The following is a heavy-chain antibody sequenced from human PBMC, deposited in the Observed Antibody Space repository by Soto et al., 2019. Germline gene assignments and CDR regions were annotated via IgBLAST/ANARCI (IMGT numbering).Heavy chain of an antibody. Sequence: PGGSLRLSCAASGLTFSSYGMTWVRQAPGKGLEWVSAISGSGDTYNVDSLKGRFSISRDNSKSTLFLQMNSLRAEDTAVYYCATYGGDSGGFEYFKHWGQGTLVTVSS. D-gene: IGHD2-21*02. J-gene: IGHJ1*01. CDR1: GLTFSSYG. CDR3: ATYGGDSGGFEYFKH. CDR2: ISGSGDT. V-gene: IGHV3-23*01.